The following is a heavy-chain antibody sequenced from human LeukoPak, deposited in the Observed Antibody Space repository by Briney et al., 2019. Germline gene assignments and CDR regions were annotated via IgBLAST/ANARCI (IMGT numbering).Heavy chain of an antibody. V-gene: IGHV4-34*01. D-gene: IGHD3-3*01. J-gene: IGHJ4*02. CDR3: ARGLGSYYDFWSGLSY. Sequence: PSETLSLTCAVYGGSFSGYYWSWIRQPPGKGLEWIGEINHSGSTNYNPSLKSRVTISVDTSKNQFSLKLSSVTAADAAVYYCARGLGSYYDFWSGLSYWGQGTLVTVSS. CDR1: GGSFSGYY. CDR2: INHSGST.